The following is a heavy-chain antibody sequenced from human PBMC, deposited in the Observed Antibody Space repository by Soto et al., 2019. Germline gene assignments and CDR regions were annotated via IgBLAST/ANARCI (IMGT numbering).Heavy chain of an antibody. J-gene: IGHJ4*02. CDR3: ARCTGGDYGYFDY. CDR2: IYYSGST. V-gene: IGHV4-59*01. CDR1: GGSISSYY. Sequence: SETLSLTCTVSGGSISSYYWSWIRQPPGKGLEWIGYIYYSGSTNYNPSLKSRVTISVDTSKNQFSLKLSSVTAADTAVYYCARCTGGDYGYFDYWGQGTLVTVSS. D-gene: IGHD4-17*01.